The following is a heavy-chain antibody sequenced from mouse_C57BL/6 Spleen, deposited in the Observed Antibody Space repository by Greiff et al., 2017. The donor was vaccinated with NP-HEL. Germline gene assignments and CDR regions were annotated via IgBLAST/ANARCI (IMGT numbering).Heavy chain of an antibody. D-gene: IGHD1-1*01. Sequence: QVQLQQSGAELARPGASVKMSCKASGYTFTSYTMHWVKQRPGQGLEWIGYINPSSGYTKYNQKFKDKATLTADKSSSTAYMQLSSLTYEDSAVYYCAFYGSDAMDYWGQGTSVTVSS. CDR1: GYTFTSYT. CDR2: INPSSGYT. J-gene: IGHJ4*01. CDR3: AFYGSDAMDY. V-gene: IGHV1-4*01.